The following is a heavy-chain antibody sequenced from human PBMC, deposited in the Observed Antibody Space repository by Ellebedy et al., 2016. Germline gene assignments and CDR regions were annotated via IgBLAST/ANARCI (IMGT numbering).Heavy chain of an antibody. CDR1: GFIFTNYW. V-gene: IGHV3-7*01. CDR2: IRQDGKEA. CDR3: VKMPDFDY. Sequence: GGSLRLSCAASGFIFTNYWMSWVRQAPGKGLEWVANIRQDGKEAHYMDPVRGRFTILRDNTKDSLHLQMNSLTTEDTAVYYCVKMPDFDYWGQGTLVTVSS. J-gene: IGHJ4*03. D-gene: IGHD2-2*01.